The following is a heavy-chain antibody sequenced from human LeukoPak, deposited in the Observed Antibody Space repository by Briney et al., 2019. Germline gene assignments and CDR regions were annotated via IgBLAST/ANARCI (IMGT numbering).Heavy chain of an antibody. CDR1: GFTFSNYA. V-gene: IGHV3-23*01. Sequence: GGSLRLSCAASGFTFSNYALSWVRQAPGKGLEWVSTITGSGSSTYYADSVKGRFTISRVNSKNTLFLQMSSLRAEDTAVYYCTKSRGHSSGYHFDYWGQGTLVTVSS. J-gene: IGHJ4*02. D-gene: IGHD3-22*01. CDR2: ITGSGSST. CDR3: TKSRGHSSGYHFDY.